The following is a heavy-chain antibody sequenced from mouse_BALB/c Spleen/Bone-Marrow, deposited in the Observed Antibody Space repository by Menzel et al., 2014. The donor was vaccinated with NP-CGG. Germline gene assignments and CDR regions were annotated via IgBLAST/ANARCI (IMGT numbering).Heavy chain of an antibody. CDR3: SREGGLRRGDYYAMDY. D-gene: IGHD2-4*01. CDR1: GYTFTAYV. V-gene: IGHV1-14*01. CDR2: INPYNDGT. Sequence: EVKLQESGPELVKPGASVKMSCKASGYTFTAYVMHWVKQKPGQGLEWVGYINPYNDGTKYNEMFKGKATLTSDKSSSTAYIELSSLTSEDSAVYYCSREGGLRRGDYYAMDYWGQGTSVTVSS. J-gene: IGHJ4*01.